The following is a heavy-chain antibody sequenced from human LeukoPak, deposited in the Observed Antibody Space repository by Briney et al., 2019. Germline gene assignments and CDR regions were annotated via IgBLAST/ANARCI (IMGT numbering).Heavy chain of an antibody. CDR1: GFTFSKYA. J-gene: IGHJ4*01. D-gene: IGHD1-1*01. CDR3: AKDREPDNGWNLDY. CDR2: ILASGAT. V-gene: IGHV3-23*01. Sequence: PGGSLRLSCAASGFTFSKYAMNWVRQAPGKGLKWVSAILASGATYYADPVKGRFTISRDSSTNTLYLQMNSLRVDDTAKYYCAKDREPDNGWNLDYWGQGTLVIVSS.